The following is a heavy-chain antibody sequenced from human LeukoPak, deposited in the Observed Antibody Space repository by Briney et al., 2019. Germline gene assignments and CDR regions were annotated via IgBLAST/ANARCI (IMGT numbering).Heavy chain of an antibody. J-gene: IGHJ6*03. D-gene: IGHD6-13*01. CDR2: INHSGST. CDR3: ARVGGLRSWYPPYYYYYMDV. CDR1: GGSISTYY. Sequence: PSETLSLTCTVSGGSISTYYWNWIRQPPGKGLEWIGEINHSGSTNYNPSLKSRVTISVDTSKNQFSLKLSSVTAADTAVYYCARVGGLRSWYPPYYYYYMDVWGKGTTVTVSS. V-gene: IGHV4-34*01.